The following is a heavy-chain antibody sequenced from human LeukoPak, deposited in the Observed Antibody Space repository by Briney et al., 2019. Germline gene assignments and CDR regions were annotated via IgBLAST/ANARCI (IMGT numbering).Heavy chain of an antibody. J-gene: IGHJ4*02. D-gene: IGHD5-12*01. Sequence: GASVKVSCKASGGTFSSYAISWVRQAPGQGLEWMGGIIPIFGTANYAQKFQGRVTITADESTSTAYMELSSLRSDDTAVYYCARSRDYSGHSYDDYWGQGTLVTVSS. V-gene: IGHV1-69*13. CDR1: GGTFSSYA. CDR3: ARSRDYSGHSYDDY. CDR2: IIPIFGTA.